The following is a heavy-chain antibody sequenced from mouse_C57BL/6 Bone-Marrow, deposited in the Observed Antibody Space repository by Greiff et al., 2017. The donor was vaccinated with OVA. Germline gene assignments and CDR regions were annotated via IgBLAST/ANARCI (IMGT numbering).Heavy chain of an antibody. D-gene: IGHD3-2*02. CDR1: GYTFTSYW. V-gene: IGHV1-59*01. CDR2: IDPSDSYT. J-gene: IGHJ4*01. Sequence: LQQPGAELVRPGTSVKLSCKASGYTFTSYWMHWVKQRPGQGLEWIGVIDPSDSYTNYNQKFKGKATLTVDTSSSTAYMQLSSLTSEDSAVYYCARGSSSGYVYYYAMDYWGQGTSVTVSS. CDR3: ARGSSSGYVYYYAMDY.